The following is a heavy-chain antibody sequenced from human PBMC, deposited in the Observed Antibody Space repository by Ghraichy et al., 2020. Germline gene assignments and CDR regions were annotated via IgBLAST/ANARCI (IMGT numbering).Heavy chain of an antibody. V-gene: IGHV4-34*01. Sequence: SETLSLTCAVYGGSFSGYYWSWIRQPPGKGLEWIGEINHSGSTNYNPSLKSRVTISVDTSKNQFSLKLSSVTAADTAVYYCARVPPTIFGVVIGMDVWGQGTTVTVSS. CDR2: INHSGST. CDR3: ARVPPTIFGVVIGMDV. J-gene: IGHJ6*02. D-gene: IGHD3-3*01. CDR1: GGSFSGYY.